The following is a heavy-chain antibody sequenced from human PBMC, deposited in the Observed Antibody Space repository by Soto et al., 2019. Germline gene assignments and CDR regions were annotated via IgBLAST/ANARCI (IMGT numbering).Heavy chain of an antibody. CDR3: ARKSYYYYDMDV. CDR1: GFTFSSHA. V-gene: IGHV3-23*01. Sequence: EVQLLESGGDLVQPGGSLRLSCAASGFTFSSHAMSWVRQPPGKGLEWVSEISGSGGSTDYADSVKGRFTISRDNSKNTLYLQMNSLSAEDMAVYYCARKSYYYYDMDVWGQGTTVTVSS. CDR2: ISGSGGST. J-gene: IGHJ6*02.